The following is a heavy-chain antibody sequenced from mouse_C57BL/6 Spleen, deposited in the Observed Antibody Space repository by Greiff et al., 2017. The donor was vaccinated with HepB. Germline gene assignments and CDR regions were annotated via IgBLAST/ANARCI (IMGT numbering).Heavy chain of an antibody. CDR2: ILPGSGST. J-gene: IGHJ3*01. CDR1: GYTFTGYW. V-gene: IGHV1-9*01. Sequence: VQLQQSGAELMKPGASVKFSCKAPGYTFTGYWIEWVKQRPGHGLEWIGEILPGSGSTNYNEKFKSKATFTADTSSYATYMQLSSLTTEDSAIYYCARSPPYYSNYEEAYWGQGTLVTVSA. CDR3: ARSPPYYSNYEEAY. D-gene: IGHD2-5*01.